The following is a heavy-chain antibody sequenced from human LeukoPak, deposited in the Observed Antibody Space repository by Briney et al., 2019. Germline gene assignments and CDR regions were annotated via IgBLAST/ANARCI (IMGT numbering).Heavy chain of an antibody. CDR3: TRGSYGDYEY. CDR1: GFTFSNYN. V-gene: IGHV3-21*01. CDR2: ISSSSSYI. D-gene: IGHD4-17*01. Sequence: GGSRRLSCAASGFTFSNYNMNWVRQAPGKGLEWVSSISSSSSYIYYADSVKGRFTISRDNAKNSLYLQMNSLRADDTAVYYCTRGSYGDYEYWGQGTLVTVSS. J-gene: IGHJ4*02.